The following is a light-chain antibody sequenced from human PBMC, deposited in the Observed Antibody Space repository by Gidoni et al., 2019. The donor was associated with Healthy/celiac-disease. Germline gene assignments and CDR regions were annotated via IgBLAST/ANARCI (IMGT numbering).Light chain of an antibody. Sequence: DMQMTQSPSTLSPSVGDRVTITCRASQSISSWLAWYQQKPGKAPKILIYKASSLESGVPSRFSGSGSGTEFTLTISSLQPDDFATYYCQQYNSYWTFGQXTKVEIK. J-gene: IGKJ1*01. V-gene: IGKV1-5*03. CDR2: KAS. CDR3: QQYNSYWT. CDR1: QSISSW.